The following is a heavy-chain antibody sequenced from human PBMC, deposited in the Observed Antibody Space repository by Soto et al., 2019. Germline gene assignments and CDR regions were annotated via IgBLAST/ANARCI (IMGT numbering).Heavy chain of an antibody. Sequence: QVQLVESGGGLVKPGGSLRLSCAASGFTFSDYYMSWIRQAPGKGLEWVSYISSSSSYTNYADSVKGRFTISRDNAKNSLYLPMNSLRAEDTAVYYCARDHHRYSGYDYVDYWCQGTLVTVSS. CDR3: ARDHHRYSGYDYVDY. D-gene: IGHD5-12*01. CDR2: ISSSSSYT. J-gene: IGHJ4*02. CDR1: GFTFSDYY. V-gene: IGHV3-11*05.